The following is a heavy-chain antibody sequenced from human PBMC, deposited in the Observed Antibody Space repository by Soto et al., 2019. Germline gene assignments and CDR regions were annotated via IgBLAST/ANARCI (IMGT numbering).Heavy chain of an antibody. Sequence: GGSLRLSCAASGFIFRSYWMSWVRQAPGKGLEWVANINQDGSEKYYVDSVWGRFIISRDNAENSLYLQMNSLRAEDTALYYCARDGVAAGLYLDNWGQGTLVTVSS. V-gene: IGHV3-7*01. CDR1: GFIFRSYW. CDR2: INQDGSEK. CDR3: ARDGVAAGLYLDN. J-gene: IGHJ4*02. D-gene: IGHD2-15*01.